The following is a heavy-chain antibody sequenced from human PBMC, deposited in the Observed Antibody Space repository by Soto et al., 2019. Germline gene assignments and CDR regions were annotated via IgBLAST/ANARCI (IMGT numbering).Heavy chain of an antibody. CDR2: INHSGST. CDR1: GGSFSGYY. V-gene: IGHV4-34*01. CDR3: ALGNFDAFDI. Sequence: PSETLSLTCAVYGGSFSGYYWSWIRQPPGKGLEWIGEINHSGSTNYNPSLKSRVTILVDTSKNQFSLKLSSVTAADTAVYYCALGNFDAFDIWGQGTMVTVSS. J-gene: IGHJ3*02.